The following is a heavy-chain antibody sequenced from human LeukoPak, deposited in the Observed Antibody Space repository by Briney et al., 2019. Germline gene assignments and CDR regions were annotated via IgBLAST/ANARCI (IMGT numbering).Heavy chain of an antibody. J-gene: IGHJ3*02. V-gene: IGHV4-61*02. Sequence: PSQTLSLTCTVSGGSISSGSYYWSWIRQPAGQGLEGIGRIYTSGSTNYNPSLKSRVTISVDTSKNQFSLKLSSVTAADTAIYYCASSDPLSAEDSFNIWGRGTMVTVSP. D-gene: IGHD6-13*01. CDR3: ASSDPLSAEDSFNI. CDR1: GGSISSGSYY. CDR2: IYTSGST.